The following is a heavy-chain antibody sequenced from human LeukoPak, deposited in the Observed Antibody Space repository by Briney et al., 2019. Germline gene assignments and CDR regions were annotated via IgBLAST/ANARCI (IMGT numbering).Heavy chain of an antibody. J-gene: IGHJ5*02. CDR3: ARNPVPATAILLVWFDP. V-gene: IGHV1-24*01. CDR1: GYTLTELS. Sequence: GASVEVSCKVSGYTLTELSMHWVRQAPGKGLEWMGGFDPEDGETIYAQKFQGRVTITADESTSTAYMELSSLRSEDTAVYYCARNPVPATAILLVWFDPWGQGTLVTVSS. CDR2: FDPEDGET. D-gene: IGHD2-2*02.